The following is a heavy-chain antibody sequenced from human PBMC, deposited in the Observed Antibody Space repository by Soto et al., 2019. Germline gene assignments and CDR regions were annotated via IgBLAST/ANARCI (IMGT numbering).Heavy chain of an antibody. CDR2: IYYSGST. CDR3: AREPLGYCSGGSCYVPY. V-gene: IGHV4-31*03. CDR1: GGSISSGGYY. J-gene: IGHJ4*02. Sequence: PSETLSLTCTVSGGSISSGGYYWSWIRQHPGKGLEWIGYIYYSGSTYYNPSLKSRVTISVDTSKNQFSLKLSSVTAADTAVYYCAREPLGYCSGGSCYVPYWGQGTLVTVSS. D-gene: IGHD2-15*01.